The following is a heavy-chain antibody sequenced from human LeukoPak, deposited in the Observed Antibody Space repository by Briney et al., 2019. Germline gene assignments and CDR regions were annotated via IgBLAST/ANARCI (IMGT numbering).Heavy chain of an antibody. J-gene: IGHJ4*02. D-gene: IGHD3-10*01. V-gene: IGHV3-66*01. CDR3: ASVWFGEEDF. Sequence: GGSLRLSCAASGFTVSSNYMSWVREAPGKGLEWVSVIYSGGSTYYADSVKGRFNISRDISKNTVYLQMNSLRAEDTAVYYCASVWFGEEDFWGQGTLVTVSS. CDR2: IYSGGST. CDR1: GFTVSSNY.